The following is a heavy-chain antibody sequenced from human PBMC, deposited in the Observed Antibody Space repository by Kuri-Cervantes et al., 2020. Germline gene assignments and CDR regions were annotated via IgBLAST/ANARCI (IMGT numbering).Heavy chain of an antibody. CDR1: EFTFSSYA. J-gene: IGHJ6*02. Sequence: GESLKISCAASEFTFSSYAMHWVRQAPGKGLEWVAVISYDGSNKYYADSVKGRFTISRDNSKNTLYLQMNSLRAEDTAVYYCAREGVATGWSMDVWGQGTTVTVSS. V-gene: IGHV3-30-3*01. D-gene: IGHD5-12*01. CDR3: AREGVATGWSMDV. CDR2: ISYDGSNK.